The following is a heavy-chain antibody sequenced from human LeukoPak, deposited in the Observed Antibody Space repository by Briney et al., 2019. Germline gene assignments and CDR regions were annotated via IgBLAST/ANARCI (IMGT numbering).Heavy chain of an antibody. V-gene: IGHV3-66*01. J-gene: IGHJ4*02. CDR3: ARTKTQSLDY. CDR1: GFTVSSNY. CDR2: IYSGGST. Sequence: GGSLRLSCAASGFTVSSNYMSWVRQAPGKGLEWVSVIYSGGSTYYAGSVKGRFTISRDNSKNTLYLQMNSLRAEDTAVYYCARTKTQSLDYWGQGTLVTVSS.